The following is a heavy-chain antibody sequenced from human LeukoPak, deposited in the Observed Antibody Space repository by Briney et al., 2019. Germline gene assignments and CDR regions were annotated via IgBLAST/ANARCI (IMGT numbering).Heavy chain of an antibody. CDR2: INIDGSST. J-gene: IGHJ3*02. CDR3: ARDGYCSSTSCYPDI. Sequence: GGSLRLSCAASGFTFSSYWMHWVRQTPGKGLVWVSRINIDGSSTSYADPVKGRFTISRDNAKKTLYLQMNSLRAEDAAVYYCARDGYCSSTSCYPDIWGQGTLVSVSS. V-gene: IGHV3-74*01. CDR1: GFTFSSYW. D-gene: IGHD2-2*03.